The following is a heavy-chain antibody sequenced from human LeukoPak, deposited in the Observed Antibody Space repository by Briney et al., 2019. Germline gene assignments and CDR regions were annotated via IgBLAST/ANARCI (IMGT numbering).Heavy chain of an antibody. J-gene: IGHJ4*02. D-gene: IGHD3-9*01. CDR2: IHYSGST. CDR3: ARGPDYDILTGYGYYFDY. Sequence: SETLSLTFAVYGGSFSGYYWGWIRQPPEKGLEWIGHIHYSGSTFYNPSLKSRVTISVDTSKNQFSLKLSSVTAADTAVYYCARGPDYDILTGYGYYFDYWGQGTLVTVSS. CDR1: GGSFSGYY. V-gene: IGHV4-34*01.